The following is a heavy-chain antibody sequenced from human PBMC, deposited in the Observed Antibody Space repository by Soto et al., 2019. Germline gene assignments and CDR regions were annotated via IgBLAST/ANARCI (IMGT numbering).Heavy chain of an antibody. CDR2: INHSGST. J-gene: IGHJ5*02. CDR1: GGSFSGYY. D-gene: IGHD6-19*01. Sequence: PSETLSLTCAVYGGSFSGYYWSWIRQPPGKGLEWIGEINHSGSTNYNPSLKSRVTISVDTSKNQFSLKLSSVTAADTAVYYCARGKQRQWLVGPMTWFDPWGQGTLVTVSS. V-gene: IGHV4-34*01. CDR3: ARGKQRQWLVGPMTWFDP.